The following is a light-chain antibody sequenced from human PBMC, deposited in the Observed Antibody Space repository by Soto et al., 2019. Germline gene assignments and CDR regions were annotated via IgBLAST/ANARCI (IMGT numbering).Light chain of an antibody. CDR2: DVS. CDR3: SSYTSSSTLV. Sequence: QSALTQPASVSGSPGQSITISCTGTSGDVGGYNYVSWYQHHPGKPPKLMIYDVSNRPSGVSNRFSGSKSGNTASLTISGLQAEDEADYYCSSYTSSSTLVFGTGTKVTVL. J-gene: IGLJ1*01. V-gene: IGLV2-14*03. CDR1: SGDVGGYNY.